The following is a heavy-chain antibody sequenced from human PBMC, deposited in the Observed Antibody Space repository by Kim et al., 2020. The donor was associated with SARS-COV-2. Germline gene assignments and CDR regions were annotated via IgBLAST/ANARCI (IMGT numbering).Heavy chain of an antibody. CDR1: GGSISSYY. Sequence: SETLSLTCTVSGGSISSYYWSWIRQPPGKGLEWIGYIYYSGSTNYNPSLKSRVTISVDTSKNQFSLKLSSVTAADTAVYYCARRKNYDILTGLPGVHYYYYYMDVWGKGTTVTVSS. CDR3: ARRKNYDILTGLPGVHYYYYYMDV. D-gene: IGHD3-9*01. CDR2: IYYSGST. J-gene: IGHJ6*03. V-gene: IGHV4-59*08.